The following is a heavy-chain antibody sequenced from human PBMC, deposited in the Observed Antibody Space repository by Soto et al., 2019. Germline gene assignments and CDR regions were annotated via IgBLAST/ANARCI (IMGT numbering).Heavy chain of an antibody. Sequence: QVQLVQSGAEVKKPGASVKVSCKASGYTFTNYYIHWVRQAPGQGLEWMGWIDGDSGDTKDAQKFQGWVTITRDTSINTAYMELSRLTSDDTAVYYCARTPNNGRAGVYGMDVWGQGTTVTVSS. CDR1: GYTFTNYY. D-gene: IGHD2-8*01. CDR3: ARTPNNGRAGVYGMDV. CDR2: IDGDSGDT. V-gene: IGHV1-2*04. J-gene: IGHJ6*02.